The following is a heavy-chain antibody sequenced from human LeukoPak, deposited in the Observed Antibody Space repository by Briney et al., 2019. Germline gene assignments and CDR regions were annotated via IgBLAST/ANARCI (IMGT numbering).Heavy chain of an antibody. V-gene: IGHV5-51*01. Sequence: GESLKISCKGSGYSFTNYWIGWVRQMPGKGLEWMGIIYPGDSDTRYNPSFQGQVTISADKSFSTAYLQWSSLKASDTAMYSCASPGPPVYKYASGGSCYYVDPWGQGTLVTVSS. CDR1: GYSFTNYW. D-gene: IGHD2-15*01. CDR2: IYPGDSDT. CDR3: ASPGPPVYKYASGGSCYYVDP. J-gene: IGHJ5*02.